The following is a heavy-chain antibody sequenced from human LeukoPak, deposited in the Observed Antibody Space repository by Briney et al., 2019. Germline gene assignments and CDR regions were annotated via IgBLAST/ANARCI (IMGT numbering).Heavy chain of an antibody. J-gene: IGHJ2*01. Sequence: GGSLRLSCAASGFTFNSYWMTWVRQPPGKGLEWVANINHDGRETYYADSVKGRFVISRDNAKDSLYLQMNSLRAEDAAVYYCAKGYIIAGRQWYLDLWGRGTLVGVSS. CDR2: INHDGRET. V-gene: IGHV3-7*01. CDR3: AKGYIIAGRQWYLDL. D-gene: IGHD6-13*01. CDR1: GFTFNSYW.